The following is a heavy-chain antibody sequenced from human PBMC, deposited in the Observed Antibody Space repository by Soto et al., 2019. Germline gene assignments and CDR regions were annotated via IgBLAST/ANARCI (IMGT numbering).Heavy chain of an antibody. D-gene: IGHD6-19*01. CDR3: ARYSLAVAGCSHDY. CDR2: ISPGDHGT. Sequence: ASVKVSCKASGYTLTMYQIHWLRQAPGQRLEWVGWISPGDHGTRYSQKLSGRVTLTWDTSAATAFMELRSLTPEDTAVYYCARYSLAVAGCSHDYWGQ. J-gene: IGHJ4*01. V-gene: IGHV1-3*01. CDR1: GYTLTMYQ.